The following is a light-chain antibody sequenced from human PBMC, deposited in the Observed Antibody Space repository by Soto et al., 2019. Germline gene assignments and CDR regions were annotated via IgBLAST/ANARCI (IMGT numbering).Light chain of an antibody. J-gene: IGKJ2*01. Sequence: DIQMTQFPSSLSASLGSRDTIPCQSNQHISHYLNWYQQKPGKAPTVLIYDVSKSQTGVPSRFRGTGSGPNFTFTTISLQPALITTYYCQQYVNLPNTFGPGTTLHIK. CDR2: DVS. CDR1: QHISHY. V-gene: IGKV1-33*01. CDR3: QQYVNLPNT.